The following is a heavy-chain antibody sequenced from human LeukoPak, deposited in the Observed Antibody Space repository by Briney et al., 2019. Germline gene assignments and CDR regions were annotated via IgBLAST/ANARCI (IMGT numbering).Heavy chain of an antibody. D-gene: IGHD4-17*01. Sequence: GGSLRLSCAASGSTFSSYVMRWVRQAPGKGLEWVSAISGGGGNTYYADSVKGRFTFSRDTSKNTLYLQMNSLRAEDTAVYYCAKLYNDYGDENFDYWGQGTLVTVSS. CDR2: ISGGGGNT. CDR3: AKLYNDYGDENFDY. CDR1: GSTFSSYV. V-gene: IGHV3-23*01. J-gene: IGHJ4*02.